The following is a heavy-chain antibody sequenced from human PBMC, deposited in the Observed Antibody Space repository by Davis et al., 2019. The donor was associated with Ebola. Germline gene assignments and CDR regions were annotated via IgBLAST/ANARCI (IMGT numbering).Heavy chain of an antibody. CDR2: IKQDGSEK. V-gene: IGHV3-7*01. J-gene: IGHJ5*02. D-gene: IGHD2-15*01. CDR3: ARDIVGFNWFDP. CDR1: GFTFSSYA. Sequence: PGGSLRLSCAASGFTFSSYAMHWVRQAPGKGLEWVANIKQDGSEKYYVDSVKGRFTISRDNAKNSLYLQMNSLRAEDTAVYYCARDIVGFNWFDPWGQGTLVTVSS.